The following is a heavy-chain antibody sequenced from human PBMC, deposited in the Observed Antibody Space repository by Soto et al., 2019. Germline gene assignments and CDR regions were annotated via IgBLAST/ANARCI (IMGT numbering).Heavy chain of an antibody. V-gene: IGHV4-31*03. D-gene: IGHD2-21*01. CDR3: ARLRIATNNYKWFDP. Sequence: SCKASGYTFTSYDINCIRQVPGKGLEWIGHIYVTGAVDYNPSLRARITISQDTSERQFSLNLRLVTAADTSVYYCARLRIATNNYKWFDPRGQGTLGTVSS. CDR1: GYTFTSYDIN. J-gene: IGHJ5*02. CDR2: IYVTGAV.